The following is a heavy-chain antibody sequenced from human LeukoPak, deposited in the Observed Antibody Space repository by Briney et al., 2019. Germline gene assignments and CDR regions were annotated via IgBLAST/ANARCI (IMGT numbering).Heavy chain of an antibody. V-gene: IGHV3-7*04. Sequence: GGSLRLSCAASGFTFISYWMTWVRQAPGKGLEWVAHIKEDGSEIHYVDSVKGRFTISRDNAKNSLYLQMNSLRAEDTAVYYCARGSSGSYLGAFDIWGQGTMVTVSS. CDR3: ARGSSGSYLGAFDI. D-gene: IGHD3-22*01. J-gene: IGHJ3*02. CDR1: GFTFISYW. CDR2: IKEDGSEI.